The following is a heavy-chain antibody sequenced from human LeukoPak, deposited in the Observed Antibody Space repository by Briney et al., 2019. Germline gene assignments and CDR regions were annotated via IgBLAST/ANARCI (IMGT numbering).Heavy chain of an antibody. CDR2: ISSSGSTI. CDR3: AKEYTGTFSPFPSYFDN. D-gene: IGHD1-26*01. J-gene: IGHJ4*02. V-gene: IGHV3-48*03. Sequence: GGSLRLSCAASGFTFSSYEMNWVRQAPGKGLEWVSYISSSGSTIYYADSVKGRFTISRDNAKNSLYLQMNSLRAEDTAIYYCAKEYTGTFSPFPSYFDNWGQGTLVTVSS. CDR1: GFTFSSYE.